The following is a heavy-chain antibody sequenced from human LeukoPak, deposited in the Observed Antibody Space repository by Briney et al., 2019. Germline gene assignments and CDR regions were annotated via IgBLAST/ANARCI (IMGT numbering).Heavy chain of an antibody. V-gene: IGHV3-7*01. Sequence: GGSLRLSCAASGFTFRNYWMSWVRQAPGKGLEWVANIKPDGSDNYYVDSVKGRFTIFRDNAKNSLYIQMDSLRAGDTAVYYCARDCETYCAFDAPDYWGQGTLVTVSS. CDR2: IKPDGSDN. CDR1: GFTFRNYW. J-gene: IGHJ4*02. CDR3: ARDCETYCAFDAPDY. D-gene: IGHD4/OR15-4a*01.